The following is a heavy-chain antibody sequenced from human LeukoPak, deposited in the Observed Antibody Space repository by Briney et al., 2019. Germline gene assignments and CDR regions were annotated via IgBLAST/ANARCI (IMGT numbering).Heavy chain of an antibody. D-gene: IGHD1-14*01. CDR3: ARGGRNPRGYWFDP. CDR2: IIPILGIA. Sequence: ASVKVSCKASGGTFSSYAISWVRQAPGQGLEWMGRIIPILGIANYAQKFQGRVTITADKSTSTAYMELSSLRSEDTAVYYCARGGRNPRGYWFDPWGQGTLVTVSS. J-gene: IGHJ5*02. V-gene: IGHV1-69*04. CDR1: GGTFSSYA.